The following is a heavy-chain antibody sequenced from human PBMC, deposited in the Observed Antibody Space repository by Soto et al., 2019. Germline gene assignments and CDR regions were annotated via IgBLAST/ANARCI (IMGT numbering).Heavy chain of an antibody. D-gene: IGHD3-10*01. Sequence: QVQLVQSGAEVKKPGASVKVSCKASGYTFTSYGISWVRQAPGQGLEWMGWISAYNGNTNDAQKLQGRVTMTTDPSTSTAYMELRSLRSDDTAVYYCARDLGGITMVRGVIKGFDYWGQGTLVTVSS. J-gene: IGHJ4*02. V-gene: IGHV1-18*04. CDR2: ISAYNGNT. CDR1: GYTFTSYG. CDR3: ARDLGGITMVRGVIKGFDY.